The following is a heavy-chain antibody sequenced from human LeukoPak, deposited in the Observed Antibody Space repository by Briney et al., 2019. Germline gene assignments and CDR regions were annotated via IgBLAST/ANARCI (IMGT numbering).Heavy chain of an antibody. V-gene: IGHV1-18*01. D-gene: IGHD4-17*01. CDR1: GYTFTSYG. J-gene: IGHJ5*02. CDR3: ARDRATVTTGWFDP. CDR2: ISAYNGNT. Sequence: ASVKVSCKASGYTFTSYGISWVRHAPGQGLEWMGWISAYNGNTNYAQKLQGRVTMTTDTSTSTAYMELRSLRSDDTAVYYCARDRATVTTGWFDPWGQGTLVTVSS.